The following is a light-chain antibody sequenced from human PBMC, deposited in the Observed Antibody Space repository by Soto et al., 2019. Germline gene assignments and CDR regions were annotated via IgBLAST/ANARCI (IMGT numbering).Light chain of an antibody. CDR2: ATS. CDR1: QSVSGSY. J-gene: IGKJ1*01. V-gene: IGKV3-20*01. CDR3: QQYGSSPWT. Sequence: EIVLTQSPGTLSLSPGERATLSCRVSQSVSGSYLAWYQQKPGQAPRLLIYATSRRATGIPDRFSGSASETDLTLTISRLEPEDFAVYYCQQYGSSPWTFGQGTTVEIK.